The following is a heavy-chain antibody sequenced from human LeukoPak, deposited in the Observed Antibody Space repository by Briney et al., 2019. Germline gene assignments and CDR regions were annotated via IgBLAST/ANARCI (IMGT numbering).Heavy chain of an antibody. D-gene: IGHD6-13*01. J-gene: IGHJ6*02. V-gene: IGHV3-23*01. CDR1: GFIFSSYS. Sequence: GGSLRLSCAASGFIFSSYSMSWVRQAPGKGLEWVSVITGSGGNKYYADSVKGRFTITKDNSKNTVYLQMSSLRVDDTAVYYCAKAASSSWPSYYYGMDVWGQGTTVTVSS. CDR2: ITGSGGNK. CDR3: AKAASSSWPSYYYGMDV.